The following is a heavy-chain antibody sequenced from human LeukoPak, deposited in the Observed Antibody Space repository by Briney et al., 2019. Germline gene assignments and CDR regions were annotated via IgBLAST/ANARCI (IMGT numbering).Heavy chain of an antibody. J-gene: IGHJ3*02. D-gene: IGHD3-22*01. CDR2: IYPDDSET. V-gene: IGHV5-51*01. CDR1: GYRFTTDY. Sequence: GESLKISCKASGYRFTTDYIGWVRQMPGKALEWMGIIYPDDSETNYSPSFQGRVSMSVDKSITTAYLQWSSLKASDTAIYYCARQAYGSHFDAFDIWGQGTMVTVSS. CDR3: ARQAYGSHFDAFDI.